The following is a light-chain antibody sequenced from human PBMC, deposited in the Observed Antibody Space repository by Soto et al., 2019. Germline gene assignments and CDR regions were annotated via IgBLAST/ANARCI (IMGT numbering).Light chain of an antibody. Sequence: QSVLTQPPSASGTPGQSVTISCSGSSSNIGSTTVNWYQQLPGTAPKLLIHANNQRPSGVPDRFSGSKSGTSASLAISWLQSEEADYYCAAWDDSLNGYVFGTGTKVTVL. CDR1: SSNIGSTT. V-gene: IGLV1-44*01. J-gene: IGLJ1*01. CDR3: AAWDDSLNGYV. CDR2: ANN.